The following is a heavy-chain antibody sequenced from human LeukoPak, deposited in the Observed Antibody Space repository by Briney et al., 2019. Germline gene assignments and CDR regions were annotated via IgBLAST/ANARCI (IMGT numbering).Heavy chain of an antibody. CDR2: INTNTGNL. Sequence: ASVKVSCKASGYTFTSYAMNWVRQAPGQGVEWMGWINTNTGNLTYAQGFTGRFVFSLDTSVSTAYLQISSLKAEDTAVYYCAREEYCSSTSCSNFDYWGQGTLVTVSS. D-gene: IGHD2-2*01. CDR1: GYTFTSYA. CDR3: AREEYCSSTSCSNFDY. J-gene: IGHJ4*02. V-gene: IGHV7-4-1*02.